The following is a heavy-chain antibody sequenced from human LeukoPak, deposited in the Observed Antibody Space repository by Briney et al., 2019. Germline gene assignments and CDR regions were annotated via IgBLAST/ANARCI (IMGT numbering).Heavy chain of an antibody. CDR2: ISGDGRST. D-gene: IGHD3-22*01. CDR1: GFTFDDYA. V-gene: IGHV3-43*02. J-gene: IGHJ1*01. Sequence: QLGGSLRLSCAASGFTFDDYAMHWVRQAPGKGLEVVSLISGDGRSTYFADAVKGRFTIYRDNSKNSLYLKMNSLRTEDTALYYCAKVYRYYDSSCQHWGQGTLVTVSS. CDR3: AKVYRYYDSSCQH.